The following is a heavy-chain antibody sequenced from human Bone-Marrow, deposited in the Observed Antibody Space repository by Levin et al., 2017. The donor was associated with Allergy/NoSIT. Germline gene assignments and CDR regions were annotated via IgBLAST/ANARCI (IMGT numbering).Heavy chain of an antibody. J-gene: IGHJ1*01. CDR2: LYIGGYT. CDR3: ARLAPGVTWAEHFQH. D-gene: IGHD6-13*01. Sequence: GESLKISCAASGFIVSSTYMGWARQAPGKGLEWVSVLYIGGYTYYADSVKGRFTISGDDSKNTLFLQMDSLRVEDTAVYYCARLAPGVTWAEHFQHWGQGTLVTVSS. CDR1: GFIVSSTY. V-gene: IGHV3-53*01.